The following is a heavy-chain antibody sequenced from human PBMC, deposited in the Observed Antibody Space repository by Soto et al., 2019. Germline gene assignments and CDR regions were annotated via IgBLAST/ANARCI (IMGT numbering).Heavy chain of an antibody. J-gene: IGHJ6*02. CDR3: ARESSVESGGSSRHYYGMDV. Sequence: QVQLQQWGAGLLKPSETLSLTCAVYGGSFSGYYWSWIRHPPGKGLEWIGEINHSGSTNYNPSLKSRVTISVDTSKNQFSLKLSSVTAADTAVYYCARESSVESGGSSRHYYGMDVWGQGTTVTVSS. CDR1: GGSFSGYY. D-gene: IGHD2-15*01. CDR2: INHSGST. V-gene: IGHV4-34*01.